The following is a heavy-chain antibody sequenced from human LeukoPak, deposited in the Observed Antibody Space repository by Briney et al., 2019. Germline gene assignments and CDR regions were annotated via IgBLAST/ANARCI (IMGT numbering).Heavy chain of an antibody. CDR3: ARGDIIIVPVAGLDY. CDR2: ISGSGVST. D-gene: IGHD2-2*01. Sequence: GGSLRLSCAASGFTFSSYAMSWVRQAPGKGLEWVSGISGSGVSTYYADSVKGRFTISRDNSKNTLYLQMNSLRAEDTAVYYCARGDIIIVPVAGLDYWGQGTLVTVSS. J-gene: IGHJ4*02. CDR1: GFTFSSYA. V-gene: IGHV3-23*01.